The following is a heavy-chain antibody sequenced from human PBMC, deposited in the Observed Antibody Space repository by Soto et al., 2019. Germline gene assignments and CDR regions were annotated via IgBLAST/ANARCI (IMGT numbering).Heavy chain of an antibody. D-gene: IGHD1-26*01. CDR3: ARVFRSYSGSYYYGMDV. V-gene: IGHV4-59*01. CDR2: IYYSGST. J-gene: IGHJ6*02. Sequence: SETLSLTCTVSGVSISSYYWSWIRQPPGKGLEWIGYIYYSGSTNYNPSLKSRVTISVDTSKNQFSLKLSSVTAADTAVYYCARVFRSYSGSYYYGMDVWGQGTTVTVSS. CDR1: GVSISSYY.